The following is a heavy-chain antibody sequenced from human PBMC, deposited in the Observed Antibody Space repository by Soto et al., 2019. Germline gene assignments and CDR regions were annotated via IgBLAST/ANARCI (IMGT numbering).Heavy chain of an antibody. J-gene: IGHJ4*02. Sequence: SETLSLTCPVSGESISGHYWSWIRQPPGKGLEWIGYTYSSGNTNYNPSLRSRVTMSIDTSKNQFSLNLRSLTAADTAVCYCATGYCSGGSCYQFDYWGQGTLVTVSS. D-gene: IGHD2-15*01. CDR1: GESISGHY. CDR2: TYSSGNT. CDR3: ATGYCSGGSCYQFDY. V-gene: IGHV4-59*11.